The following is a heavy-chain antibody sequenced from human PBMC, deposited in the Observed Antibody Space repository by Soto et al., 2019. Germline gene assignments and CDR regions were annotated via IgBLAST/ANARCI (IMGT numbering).Heavy chain of an antibody. CDR2: IWYDGSNK. J-gene: IGHJ6*02. D-gene: IGHD1-1*01. Sequence: PGGSLRLSCAASGFTFSSYGMHWVRQAPGKGLEWVAVIWYDGSNKYYADSVKGRFTISRDNPKNTLYLQMNSLRAEDTAVYYCARGTLGMDVWGQGTTVTVSS. V-gene: IGHV3-33*01. CDR3: ARGTLGMDV. CDR1: GFTFSSYG.